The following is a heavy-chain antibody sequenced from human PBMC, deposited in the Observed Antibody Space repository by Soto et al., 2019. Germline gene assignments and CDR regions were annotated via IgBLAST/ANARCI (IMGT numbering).Heavy chain of an antibody. CDR2: INSIFGTA. V-gene: IGHV1-69*01. CDR3: ARALHQGKRFAMVRGVPYYYYGMDV. Sequence: QVQLVQSGAEVKKPGSSVKVSCKPSGGTFSSYAISWVRQAPGQGLRWTEGINSIFGTATYAQKSQGRVTITADESTSTAYMELSSLRSEDTAVYYCARALHQGKRFAMVRGVPYYYYGMDVWGQGTTVTVSS. CDR1: GGTFSSYA. J-gene: IGHJ6*02. D-gene: IGHD3-10*01.